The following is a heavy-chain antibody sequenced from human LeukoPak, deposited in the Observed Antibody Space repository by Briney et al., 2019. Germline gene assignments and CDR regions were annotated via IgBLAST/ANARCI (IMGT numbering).Heavy chain of an antibody. CDR2: ISYDGSNK. Sequence: PGRSLRLSCAASGFTFSSYGMHWVRQAPGKGLEWVAVISYDGSNKYYADSVKGRFTISRDNSKNTLYLQMNSLRAEDTAVYYCAKDLDGQQWLVPHFEYWGQGTLVTVSS. CDR3: AKDLDGQQWLVPHFEY. CDR1: GFTFSSYG. V-gene: IGHV3-30*18. D-gene: IGHD6-19*01. J-gene: IGHJ4*02.